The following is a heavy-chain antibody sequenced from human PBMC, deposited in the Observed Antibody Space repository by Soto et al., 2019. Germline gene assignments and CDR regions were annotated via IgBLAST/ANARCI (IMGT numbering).Heavy chain of an antibody. D-gene: IGHD6-13*01. J-gene: IGHJ4*02. Sequence: EVQLVQSGAEVKKPGESLRISCKGSGYSFTSYWICWLRQMPGKGLEWMGRIDPSDSYTNYSPSFQGHITISADKSISTAYLQWGRLKASDTAMYYCARLPLAAAYSDANSWGQGTLVTVSS. CDR2: IDPSDSYT. CDR3: ARLPLAAAYSDANS. CDR1: GYSFTSYW. V-gene: IGHV5-10-1*01.